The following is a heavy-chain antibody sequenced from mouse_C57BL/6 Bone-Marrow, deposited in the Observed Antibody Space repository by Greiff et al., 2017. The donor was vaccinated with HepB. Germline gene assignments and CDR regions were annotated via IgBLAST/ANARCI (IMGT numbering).Heavy chain of an antibody. CDR3: EGGYPRYFDV. CDR2: RSSNSSNYAT. J-gene: IGHJ1*03. CDR1: GFIFNTYA. D-gene: IGHD2-14*01. Sequence: GGGLVQPKGSLKLSCAASGFIFNTYAMHWVRPAPGKGLEWVARRSSNSSNYATYYADSEKDRLTISRDESQSMLYLQMNDLKAEYTAISYCEGGYPRYFDVWGTGTTVTVSS. V-gene: IGHV10-3*01.